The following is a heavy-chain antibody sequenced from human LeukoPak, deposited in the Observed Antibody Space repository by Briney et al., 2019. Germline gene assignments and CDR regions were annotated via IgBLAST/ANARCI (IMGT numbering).Heavy chain of an antibody. CDR1: GFTVSTKY. CDR3: ARDSYYGSGSYYN. CDR2: INSDGSST. Sequence: GGSLRLSCAASGFTVSTKYMSWVRQAPGKGLVWVSRINSDGSSTTYADSVKGRFTISRDNAKNTLYLQMNSLRAEDTAVYYCARDSYYGSGSYYNWGQGTLVTVSS. V-gene: IGHV3-74*01. D-gene: IGHD3-10*01. J-gene: IGHJ4*02.